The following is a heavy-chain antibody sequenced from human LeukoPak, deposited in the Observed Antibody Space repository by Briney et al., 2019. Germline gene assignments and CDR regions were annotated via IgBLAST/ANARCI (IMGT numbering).Heavy chain of an antibody. CDR3: AREAWYPDYYDSSGYYYYYFDY. CDR1: GGSISSGSYY. V-gene: IGHV4-61*02. Sequence: SETLSLTCTVSGGSISSGSYYWSWIRQPAGKGLEWIGRIYTSGSTNYNPSLKSRVTISVDTSKNQFSLKLSSVTAADTAVYYCAREAWYPDYYDSSGYYYYYFDYWGQGTLVTVSS. CDR2: IYTSGST. J-gene: IGHJ4*02. D-gene: IGHD3-22*01.